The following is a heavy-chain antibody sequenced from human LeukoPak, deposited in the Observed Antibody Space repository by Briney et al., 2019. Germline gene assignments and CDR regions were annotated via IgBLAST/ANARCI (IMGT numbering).Heavy chain of an antibody. D-gene: IGHD3-10*01. CDR2: ISGSGSNT. Sequence: GGSLRLSCAASGFTFSSYAMSWVRRAPGKGPEWVSGISGSGSNTVYTDSVKGRFTVSRDNSKNTLYLQMNSLRDEDTAVYYCAKDAQGGSGSYSWGTFDYWGQGTLVTVSS. V-gene: IGHV3-23*01. J-gene: IGHJ4*02. CDR1: GFTFSSYA. CDR3: AKDAQGGSGSYSWGTFDY.